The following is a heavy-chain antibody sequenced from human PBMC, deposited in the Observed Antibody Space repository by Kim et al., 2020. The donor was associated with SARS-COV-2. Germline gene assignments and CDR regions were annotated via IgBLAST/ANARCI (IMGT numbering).Heavy chain of an antibody. J-gene: IGHJ6*02. D-gene: IGHD2-2*01. CDR3: ARSRGYCSSTSCSYGMDV. CDR1: GFTFSSYS. V-gene: IGHV3-21*01. CDR2: ISSSSSYI. Sequence: GGSLSLSCAASGFTFSSYSMNWVRQAPGTGLEWVSSISSSSSYIYYADSVKGRFTISRDNAKNSLYLQMNSLRAEDTAVYYCARSRGYCSSTSCSYGMDVWGQGTTVTVSS.